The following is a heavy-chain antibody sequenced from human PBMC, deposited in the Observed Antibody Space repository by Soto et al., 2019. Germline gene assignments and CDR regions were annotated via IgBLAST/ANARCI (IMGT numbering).Heavy chain of an antibody. CDR3: AKAPRGSCSGATCYPVDY. CDR2: IVGNSGST. Sequence: EVQLLESGGVLVQPGGSLRLSCAASGFTFSSYAMNWVRQAPGKGLEWVSSIVGNSGSTYYADSVRGRFTISRDNSKNALYLQMSSLRVEDTAVYYCAKAPRGSCSGATCYPVDYWGHGTLVTVYS. V-gene: IGHV3-23*01. CDR1: GFTFSSYA. D-gene: IGHD2-2*01. J-gene: IGHJ4*01.